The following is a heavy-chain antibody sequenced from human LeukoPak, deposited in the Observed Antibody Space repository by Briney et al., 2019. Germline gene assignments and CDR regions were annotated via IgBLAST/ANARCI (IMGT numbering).Heavy chain of an antibody. CDR2: IYSSGTI. D-gene: IGHD5-12*01. Sequence: SETLSLTCTVSGGSISSYYWSWIRQPAGKGLEWIGRIYSSGTINYNPSLKSRVTMSVDTSKNRFSLKLSSVTAADAAVYYCARDNSGYPEYWGQGTLLTVSS. J-gene: IGHJ4*02. CDR3: ARDNSGYPEY. CDR1: GGSISSYY. V-gene: IGHV4-4*07.